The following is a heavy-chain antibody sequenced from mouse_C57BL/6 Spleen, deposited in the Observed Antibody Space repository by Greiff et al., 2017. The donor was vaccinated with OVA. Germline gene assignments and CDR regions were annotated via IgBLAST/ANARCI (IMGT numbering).Heavy chain of an antibody. D-gene: IGHD1-1*01. Sequence: VQLVESGPGLVAPSQSLSITCTVSGFSLTSYAISWVRQPPGKGLEWLGVIWTGGGTNYNSALKSRLSISKDNSKSQVFLKMNSLQTDDTARYYCARNEGLYGSSYRDAMDYWGQGTSVTVSS. CDR1: GFSLTSYA. CDR2: IWTGGGT. CDR3: ARNEGLYGSSYRDAMDY. J-gene: IGHJ4*01. V-gene: IGHV2-9-1*01.